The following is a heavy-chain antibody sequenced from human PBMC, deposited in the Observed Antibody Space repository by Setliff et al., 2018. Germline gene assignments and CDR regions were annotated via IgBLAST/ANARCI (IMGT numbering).Heavy chain of an antibody. CDR1: GFTFSSYW. J-gene: IGHJ4*02. D-gene: IGHD5-18*01. Sequence: PGESLRLSCAASGFTFSSYWMSRVRQAPGKGLEWVANIKRDGREIYYVDSVKGRFTISRDNAKNSLYLQMNSLRAEDTAVYYCASGHRYGYLFEYWGQGTLVTVSS. V-gene: IGHV3-7*03. CDR3: ASGHRYGYLFEY. CDR2: IKRDGREI.